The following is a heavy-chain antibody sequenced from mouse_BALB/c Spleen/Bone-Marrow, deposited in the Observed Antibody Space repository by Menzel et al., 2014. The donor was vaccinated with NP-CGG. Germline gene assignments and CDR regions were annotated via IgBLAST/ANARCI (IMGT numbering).Heavy chain of an antibody. CDR1: GFYFRGFW. J-gene: IGHJ3*01. Sequence: EVQLQQAGGGLGQPGGSLKLSCAASGFYFRGFWTGWVRQAPGKGLEWIGEINPDSSTINYTQSLKDRFIISRDTAKKALLLQMGKMRSEDTAIYYSGSFGYCRGFAYWGQGTLVTVSA. CDR2: INPDSSTI. CDR3: GSFGYCRGFAY. D-gene: IGHD2-3*01. V-gene: IGHV4-1*02.